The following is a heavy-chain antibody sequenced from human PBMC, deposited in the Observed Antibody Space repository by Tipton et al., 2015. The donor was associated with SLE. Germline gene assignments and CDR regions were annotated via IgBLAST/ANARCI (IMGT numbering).Heavy chain of an antibody. CDR1: GASISRYY. J-gene: IGHJ6*03. CDR3: ARDVKIYSGSYEYYYYYMDV. D-gene: IGHD1-26*01. V-gene: IGHV4-4*08. Sequence: TLSLTCTVSGASISRYYWSWICQSPGKGLEWVGEIYTSGSTNYNPSLKSRVSISVDTSTNEFSLRLRSVTAADTAVYYCARDVKIYSGSYEYYYYYMDVWGKGTTVTVSS. CDR2: IYTSGST.